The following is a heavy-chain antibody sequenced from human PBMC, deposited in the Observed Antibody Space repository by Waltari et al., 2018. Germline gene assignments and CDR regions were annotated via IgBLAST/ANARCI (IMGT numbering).Heavy chain of an antibody. CDR2: INPNSGGT. V-gene: IGHV1-2*06. CDR3: ARSRLAVAVAGPYFDY. Sequence: QVQLVQSGAEVKKPGASVKVSCKASGYTFTGYYMHWVRQAPGQGLEWMGRINPNSGGTNYAQKFQGRVTMNRDTSISTAYMELNSLRAEDTAVYYCARSRLAVAVAGPYFDYWGQGTLVTVSS. CDR1: GYTFTGYY. J-gene: IGHJ4*02. D-gene: IGHD6-19*01.